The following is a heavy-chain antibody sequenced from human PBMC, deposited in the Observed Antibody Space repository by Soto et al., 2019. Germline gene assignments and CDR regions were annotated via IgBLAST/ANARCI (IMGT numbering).Heavy chain of an antibody. CDR2: IYPGDSDT. V-gene: IGHV5-51*01. CDR3: ARQHVVDPANGWIDP. CDR1: GYSFATYW. J-gene: IGHJ5*02. D-gene: IGHD2-15*01. Sequence: PGESLKISCKASGYSFATYWIGWVRQMPGKGLEWMGIIYPGDSDTMYSPSFQGQVIISADLSSTTTYLQWSSLKASDTAIYYCARQHVVDPANGWIDPWGQGTLVTVSS.